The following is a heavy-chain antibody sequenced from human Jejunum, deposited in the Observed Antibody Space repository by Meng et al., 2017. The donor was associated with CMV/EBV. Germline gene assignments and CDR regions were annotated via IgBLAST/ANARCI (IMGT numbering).Heavy chain of an antibody. J-gene: IGHJ4*02. CDR3: AKIWPTVTFDY. D-gene: IGHD4-17*01. Sequence: CAASGFTFSGYAMSWVRQAPGRGLDWVSTISDSGDNTYYADSVKGRFTVSRDNSKKMLYLHVNSLRAEDTALYYCAKIWPTVTFDYWGQGTLVTVSS. CDR1: GFTFSGYA. CDR2: ISDSGDNT. V-gene: IGHV3-23*01.